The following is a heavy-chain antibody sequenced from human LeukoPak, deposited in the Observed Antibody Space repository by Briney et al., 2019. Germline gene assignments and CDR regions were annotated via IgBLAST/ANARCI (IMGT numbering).Heavy chain of an antibody. CDR2: IIPMLGTV. Sequence: ASVKVSCKASGATFSSYAINWVRQAPGQGLEWMGRIIPMLGTVNYAQKFQGRVTIIADKFTSTAYMELRSLRSDDTAVYYCARDAPNSSSWNYWGQGTLVTVSS. V-gene: IGHV1-69*04. J-gene: IGHJ4*02. CDR3: ARDAPNSSSWNY. CDR1: GATFSSYA. D-gene: IGHD6-13*01.